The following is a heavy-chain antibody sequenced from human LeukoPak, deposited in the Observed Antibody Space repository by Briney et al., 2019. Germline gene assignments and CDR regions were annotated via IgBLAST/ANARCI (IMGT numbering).Heavy chain of an antibody. CDR1: GGSISSSSYY. CDR3: ARHPGDVDTAMDPYWYFDL. J-gene: IGHJ2*01. CDR2: IYYSGST. Sequence: KASETLSLTCTVSGGSISSSSYYWGWIRQPPGKGLEWIGSIYYSGSTYYNPSLKSRVTISVDTSKNQFSLKLSSVTAADTAVYYCARHPGDVDTAMDPYWYFDLWGRGTLVTVSS. D-gene: IGHD5-18*01. V-gene: IGHV4-39*01.